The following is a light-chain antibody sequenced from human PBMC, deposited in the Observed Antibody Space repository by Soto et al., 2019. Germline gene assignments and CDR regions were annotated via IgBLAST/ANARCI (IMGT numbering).Light chain of an antibody. V-gene: IGLV4-69*01. CDR1: SGHSNYA. Sequence: QSVLTQSPSASASLGASVKLTCTLSSGHSNYAIAWHQQQPEKGPRYLMKVNSDGSHSKGDGIPDRFSGSSSGAERYLTISSLQSEDEADYYCQTGGTGVVFGGGTKVTVL. J-gene: IGLJ2*01. CDR3: QTGGTGVV. CDR2: VNSDGSH.